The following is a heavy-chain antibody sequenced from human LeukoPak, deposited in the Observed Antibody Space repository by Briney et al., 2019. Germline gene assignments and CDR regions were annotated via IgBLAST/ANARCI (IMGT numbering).Heavy chain of an antibody. CDR2: IKHDGSEA. CDR1: EFTFNRYW. V-gene: IGHV3-7*04. D-gene: IGHD3-10*01. J-gene: IGHJ4*02. Sequence: PGGSLRLSCAASEFTFNRYWMSWVRQAPGKGLQWVANIKHDGSEAHYVDSVKGRFTISRDKAKSSLSLQMNSLNVDDTGVYFCTRDALFGSGRTHLDFWSQGTLVSVSS. CDR3: TRDALFGSGRTHLDF.